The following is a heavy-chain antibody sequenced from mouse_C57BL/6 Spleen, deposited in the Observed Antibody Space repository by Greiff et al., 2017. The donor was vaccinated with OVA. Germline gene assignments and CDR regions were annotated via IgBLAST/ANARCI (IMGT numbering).Heavy chain of an antibody. D-gene: IGHD3-2*02. CDR1: GFTFSSYG. Sequence: EVQGVESGGDLVKPGGSLKLSCAASGFTFSSYGMSWVRQTPDKRLEWVATISSGGSYTYYPDSVKGRFTISRDNAKNTLYLQMSSLKSEDTAMYYCARGAAQARYFDVWGTGTTVTVSS. CDR3: ARGAAQARYFDV. J-gene: IGHJ1*03. CDR2: ISSGGSYT. V-gene: IGHV5-6*01.